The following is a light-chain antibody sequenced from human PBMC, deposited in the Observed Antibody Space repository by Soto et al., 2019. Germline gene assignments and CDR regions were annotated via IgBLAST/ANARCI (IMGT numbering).Light chain of an antibody. CDR2: VNSDGSH. CDR1: SGHRTYA. CDR3: QTWGTGIVV. V-gene: IGLV4-69*01. Sequence: QLVLTQSPSASASLGASVKLTCTLSSGHRTYAIAWHQQQPEKGPRFLMKVNSDGSHSKGDGIPDRFSGSSFGAERYLTISSLQSEDEADYYCQTWGTGIVVFGGGTQLTVL. J-gene: IGLJ2*01.